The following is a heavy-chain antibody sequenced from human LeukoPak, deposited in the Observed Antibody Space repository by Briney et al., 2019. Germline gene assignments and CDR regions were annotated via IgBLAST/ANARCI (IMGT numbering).Heavy chain of an antibody. CDR2: IYSSGST. D-gene: IGHD5-18*01. CDR1: GGSISSYY. Sequence: SETLSLTCTVSGGSISSYYWSWIRQPAGKGLEWIGRIYSSGSTNYNPSLKSRVTMSRDTSKNQFSLKLSSVTAADTAVYYCARGGVPGYITFPNYWYFDLWGRGTLVTVSS. V-gene: IGHV4-4*07. J-gene: IGHJ2*01. CDR3: ARGGVPGYITFPNYWYFDL.